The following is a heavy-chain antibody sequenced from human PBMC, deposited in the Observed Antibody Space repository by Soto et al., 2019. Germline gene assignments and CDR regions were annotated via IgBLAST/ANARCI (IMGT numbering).Heavy chain of an antibody. CDR3: ARTSDCTTAVCYRNWFDP. Sequence: SVKVSCKASGGTFSSYAISWVRQAPGQGLEWMGGIIPIFGTANYAQKFQGRVTITADESTSTAYMELSSLRSEDTAVYYCARTSDCTTAVCYRNWFDPWGQGTLVTVSS. D-gene: IGHD2-8*01. V-gene: IGHV1-69*13. CDR1: GGTFSSYA. J-gene: IGHJ5*02. CDR2: IIPIFGTA.